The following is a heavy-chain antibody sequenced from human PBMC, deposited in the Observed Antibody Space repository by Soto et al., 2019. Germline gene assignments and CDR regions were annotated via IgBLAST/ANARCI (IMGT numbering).Heavy chain of an antibody. V-gene: IGHV1-46*01. CDR3: ARDYYDSSAGDAFDI. Sequence: VASVKVSCKASGYTFTSYYMHWVRQAPGQGLEWMGIINPSGGSTSYAQKFQGRVTMTRDTSTSTVYMVLSSLRSEDTAVYYCARDYYDSSAGDAFDIWGQGTMVTVSS. J-gene: IGHJ3*02. CDR2: INPSGGST. CDR1: GYTFTSYY. D-gene: IGHD3-22*01.